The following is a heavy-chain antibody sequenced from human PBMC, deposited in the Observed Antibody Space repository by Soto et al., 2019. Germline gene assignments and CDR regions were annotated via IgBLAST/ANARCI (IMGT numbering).Heavy chain of an antibody. CDR3: ARASGLAIVVVPAAILVLHYYYYGMDV. CDR2: IIPIFGTA. V-gene: IGHV1-69*01. D-gene: IGHD2-2*01. CDR1: GGTFSSYA. J-gene: IGHJ6*04. Sequence: QVQLVQSGAEVKKPGSSVKVSCKASGGTFSSYAISWVRQAPGQGLEWMGGIIPIFGTANYAQKFQGRVTITADESTSTAYMELSSLRSEDTAVYYCARASGLAIVVVPAAILVLHYYYYGMDVWGKGTTVTVSS.